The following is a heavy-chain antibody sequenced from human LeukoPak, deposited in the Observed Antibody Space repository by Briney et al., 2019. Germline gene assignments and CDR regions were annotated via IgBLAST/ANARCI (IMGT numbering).Heavy chain of an antibody. V-gene: IGHV4-39*01. CDR2: IYYTGST. CDR3: ARHPGSHCSTATCYTGGVFDY. J-gene: IGHJ4*02. D-gene: IGHD2-2*02. Sequence: SETLSLTCSVSGGSISSTDYYWGWLRQPPGKGLEWLGSIYYTGSTFYNPSLKSRVTISADTSKNQLSLKLSSVTAADTAVYYCARHPGSHCSTATCYTGGVFDYWGQGTLVTVS. CDR1: GGSISSTDYY.